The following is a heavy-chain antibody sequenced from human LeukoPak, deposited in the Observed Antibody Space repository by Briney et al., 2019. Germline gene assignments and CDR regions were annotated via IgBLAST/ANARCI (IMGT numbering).Heavy chain of an antibody. D-gene: IGHD6-19*01. CDR1: GYTFTSYA. V-gene: IGHV7-4-1*02. Sequence: ASVKVSCKASGYTFTSYAMNWVRQAPGQGLEWMGWINTNTGNPTYAQGFTGRFVFSLDTSVSTAYLQISSLKAEDTAVYYCARAKEGSSGWYEVYGWFDPWGQGTLVTVSS. J-gene: IGHJ5*02. CDR3: ARAKEGSSGWYEVYGWFDP. CDR2: INTNTGNP.